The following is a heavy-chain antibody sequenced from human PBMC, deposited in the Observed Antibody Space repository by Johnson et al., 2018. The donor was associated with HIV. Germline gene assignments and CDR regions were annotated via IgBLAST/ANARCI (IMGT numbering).Heavy chain of an antibody. V-gene: IGHV3-66*01. Sequence: VQLVESGGGLVQPGGSLRLSCAASGFTFSSYWMSWVRQAPGKGLEWLSVLYSDGRTYYADSVKGRFTISRDNAKNSLYLQMNSLRAEDTTVYYCASRYTVDAFDIWGQGTMVTVSS. CDR1: GFTFSSYW. J-gene: IGHJ3*02. CDR2: LYSDGRT. D-gene: IGHD1-1*01. CDR3: ASRYTVDAFDI.